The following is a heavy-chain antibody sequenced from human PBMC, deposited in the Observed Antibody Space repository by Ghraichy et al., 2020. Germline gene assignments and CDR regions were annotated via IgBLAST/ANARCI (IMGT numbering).Heavy chain of an antibody. CDR2: ISDSNAFI. J-gene: IGHJ3*01. CDR1: GFTFSAYS. CDR3: ARDSGYYARRSALDL. D-gene: IGHD3-22*01. V-gene: IGHV3-48*02. Sequence: LSLTCAASGFTFSAYSMNWVRQAPGKGPEWVSYISDSNAFIYYADSVRGRFTISRDNAKNSLYLQMNSLRDDDTAVYYCARDSGYYARRSALDLWGQGTMVSVSS.